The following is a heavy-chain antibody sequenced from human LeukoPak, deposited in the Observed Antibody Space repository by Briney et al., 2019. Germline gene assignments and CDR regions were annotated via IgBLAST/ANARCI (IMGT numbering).Heavy chain of an antibody. J-gene: IGHJ3*02. D-gene: IGHD1/OR15-1a*01. Sequence: SETLSLTCTVSGGSISTYYWSWIRQPAGKGLELIGRIYTSGSTNYNPSLKSRVTMSVDTSKNQFSLKLSSVTAADTAVYFCARGTVPNAFDIWGQGTMVTVS. CDR1: GGSISTYY. CDR2: IYTSGST. CDR3: ARGTVPNAFDI. V-gene: IGHV4-4*07.